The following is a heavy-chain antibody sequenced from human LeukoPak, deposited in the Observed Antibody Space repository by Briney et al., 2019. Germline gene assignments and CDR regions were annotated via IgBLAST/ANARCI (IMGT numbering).Heavy chain of an antibody. CDR1: GFTFSSYA. Sequence: PGGSLRLSCSASGFTFSSYAMHWVRQAPGKGLEWVAVISYDGSNKYYADSVKGRFTISRDNSKNTLYLQMNSLRAEDTAVYYCAREAGGSDFWSGYRRPDAFDIWGQGTMVTVSS. CDR3: AREAGGSDFWSGYRRPDAFDI. D-gene: IGHD3-3*01. V-gene: IGHV3-30-3*01. J-gene: IGHJ3*02. CDR2: ISYDGSNK.